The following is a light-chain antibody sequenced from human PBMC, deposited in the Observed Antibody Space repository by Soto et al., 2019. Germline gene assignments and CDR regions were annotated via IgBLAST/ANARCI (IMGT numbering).Light chain of an antibody. CDR2: DAS. Sequence: EVLLTQSPATLSVSPGESVTLSCRASQSINTFLAWYQKKPGQAPRLLIYDASSRAAGVPARFSGRGSGTDFLLTIDSLEPEDFAVYHCQQRSIWPLTFGGGTRVE. CDR3: QQRSIWPLT. V-gene: IGKV3-11*01. J-gene: IGKJ4*01. CDR1: QSINTF.